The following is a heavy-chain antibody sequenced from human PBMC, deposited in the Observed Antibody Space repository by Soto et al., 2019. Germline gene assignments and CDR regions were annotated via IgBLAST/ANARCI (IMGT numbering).Heavy chain of an antibody. J-gene: IGHJ4*02. D-gene: IGHD3-10*01. CDR3: AKDTGADY. CDR1: GFTFSSYG. Sequence: QVQLVESGGGVVQPGRSLRLSCAASGFTFSSYGMYWVRQAPGKGLEWVARISYDGSDQFYGDSVKGRFTISRDNSKNTLHLKMNSLRREDTAGYYCAKDTGADYWGQGTVVTVSA. CDR2: ISYDGSDQ. V-gene: IGHV3-30*18.